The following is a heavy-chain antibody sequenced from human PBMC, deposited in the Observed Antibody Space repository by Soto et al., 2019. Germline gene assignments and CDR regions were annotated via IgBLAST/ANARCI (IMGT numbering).Heavy chain of an antibody. V-gene: IGHV4-39*01. CDR2: IYYSGST. J-gene: IGHJ4*02. CDR1: GDSISSRSYY. CDR3: ARQRTSVVTQAYFDV. Sequence: SETLSLTCTVTGDSISSRSYYWGWIRQPPGKGLEWIGSIYYSGSTYNNPSLRSRVSMSIDTSKDHVSLKLKSVTAADAALYFCARQRTSVVTQAYFDVWGAGSLVTVS. D-gene: IGHD2-21*02.